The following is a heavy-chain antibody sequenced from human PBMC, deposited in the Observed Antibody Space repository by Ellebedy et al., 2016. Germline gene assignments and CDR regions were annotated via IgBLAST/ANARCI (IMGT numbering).Heavy chain of an antibody. Sequence: GGSLRLSCAASGFTFSSYAMSWVRQAPGKGLEWVSSISGSGTRTYYADSVKGRFTISRDNSKNTLYLQMNSLRAEDTAVYYCASFSGSYRNLDYWGQGTLVTVSS. V-gene: IGHV3-23*01. CDR3: ASFSGSYRNLDY. J-gene: IGHJ4*02. D-gene: IGHD1-26*01. CDR2: ISGSGTRT. CDR1: GFTFSSYA.